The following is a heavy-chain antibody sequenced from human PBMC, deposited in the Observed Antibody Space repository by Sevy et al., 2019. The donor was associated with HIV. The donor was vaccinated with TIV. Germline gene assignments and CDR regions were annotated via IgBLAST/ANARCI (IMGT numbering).Heavy chain of an antibody. D-gene: IGHD3-3*01. J-gene: IGHJ6*02. Sequence: GGSLRLSCAASGFTFSSYAMHWVRQAPGKGLEWVAVISYDGSNKYYADSVKGRFTISRDNSKNTLYLQMNSLRAEDTAVYYCASLGRMYWGGYYKYYYYYGMDVWGQGTTVTVSS. CDR3: ASLGRMYWGGYYKYYYYYGMDV. CDR2: ISYDGSNK. CDR1: GFTFSSYA. V-gene: IGHV3-30*04.